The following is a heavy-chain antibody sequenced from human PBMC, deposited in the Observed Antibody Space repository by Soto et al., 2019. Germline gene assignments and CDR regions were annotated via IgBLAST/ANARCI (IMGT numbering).Heavy chain of an antibody. J-gene: IGHJ6*02. Sequence: SETLSLTCTVSGGSISSYYWSWIRQPPGKGLEWIGYIYYSGSTNYNPSLKSRVTISVDTSKDQFSLKLSSVTAADTAVYYCARDSFTLVRGVSYGMDVWGQGTTVTVYS. CDR3: ARDSFTLVRGVSYGMDV. V-gene: IGHV4-59*01. CDR1: GGSISSYY. CDR2: IYYSGST. D-gene: IGHD3-10*01.